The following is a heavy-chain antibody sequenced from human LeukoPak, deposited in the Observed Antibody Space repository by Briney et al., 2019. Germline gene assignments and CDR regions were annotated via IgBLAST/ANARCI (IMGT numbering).Heavy chain of an antibody. Sequence: GGSLRLSCAASGFTFSSYSMNWVRQAPGKGLEWVSYISSSGSTIYYADSVKGRFTISRDNAKNSLYLQMKSLRVEDTAVYYCAREKPELDYWGQGTLVTVSS. CDR3: AREKPELDY. J-gene: IGHJ4*02. V-gene: IGHV3-48*04. CDR2: ISSSGSTI. CDR1: GFTFSSYS.